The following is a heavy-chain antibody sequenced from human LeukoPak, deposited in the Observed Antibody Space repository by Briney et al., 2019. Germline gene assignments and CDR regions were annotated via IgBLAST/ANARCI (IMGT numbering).Heavy chain of an antibody. CDR2: ISSSSSYI. V-gene: IGHV3-21*01. Sequence: GGSLRLSCAASGFTFSSYSMNWVRQAPGKGLEWVSSISSSSSYIYYADSVKGRFTISKDNAKSSLYLQMNSLRAEDTAVYYCAREVVAVAGTAPDYWGQGTLVTVSS. J-gene: IGHJ4*02. D-gene: IGHD6-19*01. CDR3: AREVVAVAGTAPDY. CDR1: GFTFSSYS.